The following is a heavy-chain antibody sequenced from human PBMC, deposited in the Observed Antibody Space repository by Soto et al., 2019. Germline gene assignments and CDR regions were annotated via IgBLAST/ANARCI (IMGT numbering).Heavy chain of an antibody. Sequence: GGSLRLSCAASGFTFSSYSMNWVRQAPGKGLEWVSSISSSSSYIYYADSVKGRFTISRDNAKNSLYLQMNTLRAEDTAVYYCARAYYYDSSGYLGDNAFDIWGQGTMVTVSS. J-gene: IGHJ3*02. D-gene: IGHD3-22*01. CDR1: GFTFSSYS. CDR2: ISSSSSYI. CDR3: ARAYYYDSSGYLGDNAFDI. V-gene: IGHV3-21*01.